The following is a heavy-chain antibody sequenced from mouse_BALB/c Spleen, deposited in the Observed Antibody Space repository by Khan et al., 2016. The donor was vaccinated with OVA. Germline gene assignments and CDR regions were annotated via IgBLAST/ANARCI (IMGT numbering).Heavy chain of an antibody. CDR2: INTNTGEP. CDR3: ARGYYVYGSWFAY. J-gene: IGHJ3*01. CDR1: GYTFTNYG. Sequence: QIQLVQSGPELKKPGETVKISCKASGYTFTNYGMNWVKQAPGKGLKWMGWINTNTGEPTYAEELKERFAFSLETSASTAYLQINNLKNEDTATYFSARGYYVYGSWFAYWGQGTLVTVSA. D-gene: IGHD2-14*01. V-gene: IGHV9-3*02.